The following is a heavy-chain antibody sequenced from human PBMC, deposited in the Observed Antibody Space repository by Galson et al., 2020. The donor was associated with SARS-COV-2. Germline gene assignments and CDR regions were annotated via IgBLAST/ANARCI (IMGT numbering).Heavy chain of an antibody. CDR3: ARGYDISTGYSGAFDI. CDR2: IGTAGDT. D-gene: IGHD3-9*01. J-gene: IGHJ3*02. V-gene: IGHV3-13*01. Sequence: GGSLRLSCAASGFISSRFDMHWVRQVTGKGLEWVSAIGTAGDTYYPASVKGRFTISRENAKNSLYLQMNSLRAGDTAVYYCARGYDISTGYSGAFDIWGQGTMVTVSS. CDR1: GFISSRFD.